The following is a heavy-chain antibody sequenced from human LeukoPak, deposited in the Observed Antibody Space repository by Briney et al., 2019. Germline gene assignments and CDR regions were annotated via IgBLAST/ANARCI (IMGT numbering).Heavy chain of an antibody. CDR2: ISSGSGYI. Sequence: GGSLRLSCAVSGFTFSSYSMNWVRQAPGKGLEWVSSISSGSGYIYYADSVKGRFTISRDNAKNSLYLQMNSLRAEDTAVYYCARGGYDIDYWGQGTLVTVSS. J-gene: IGHJ4*02. CDR3: ARGGYDIDY. CDR1: GFTFSSYS. D-gene: IGHD5-12*01. V-gene: IGHV3-21*01.